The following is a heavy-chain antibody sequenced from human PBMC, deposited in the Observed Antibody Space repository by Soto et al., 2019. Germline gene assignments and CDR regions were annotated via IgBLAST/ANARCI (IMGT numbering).Heavy chain of an antibody. CDR2: IYYSGSA. D-gene: IGHD2-8*01. J-gene: IGHJ5*02. CDR1: GDSISTYY. Sequence: LSLTCTVSGDSISTYYWSWVRQPPGKGLEWIGYIYYSGSANFNPSLKSRVTISVDTSKNQFSLKLTSVTAADTAVYYCARGPYYCTNYVCYSSFDPWGQGTLVTVSS. V-gene: IGHV4-59*01. CDR3: ARGPYYCTNYVCYSSFDP.